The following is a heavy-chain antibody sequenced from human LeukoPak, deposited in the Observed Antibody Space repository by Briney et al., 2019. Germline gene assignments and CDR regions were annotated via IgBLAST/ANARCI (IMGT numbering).Heavy chain of an antibody. J-gene: IGHJ4*02. D-gene: IGHD6-19*01. V-gene: IGHV4-34*01. CDR3: ARTDYSSGWGFSDY. CDR1: GGSFSGYY. Sequence: SETLSLTCAVYGGSFSGYYWSWIRQPPGKGLEWIGEINHSGSTNYNPSLKSRVTISVDTSKNQFSLKLSSVTAADTAVYYCARTDYSSGWGFSDYWGQGTLVTVSS. CDR2: INHSGST.